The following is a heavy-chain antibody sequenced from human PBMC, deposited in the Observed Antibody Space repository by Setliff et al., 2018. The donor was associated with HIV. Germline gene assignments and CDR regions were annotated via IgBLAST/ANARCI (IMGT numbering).Heavy chain of an antibody. CDR2: INHSGST. CDR1: GGSFSGYY. CDR3: VTGRDAYKTGY. D-gene: IGHD2-15*01. V-gene: IGHV4-34*01. Sequence: SETLSLTCAVYGGSFSGYYWSWIRQPPGKGLEWIGEINHSGSTNYNPSLKSRVTISVDTSKNQFSLKLSSVTAADTAVYYCVTGRDAYKTGYWGQGILVTVPS. J-gene: IGHJ4*02.